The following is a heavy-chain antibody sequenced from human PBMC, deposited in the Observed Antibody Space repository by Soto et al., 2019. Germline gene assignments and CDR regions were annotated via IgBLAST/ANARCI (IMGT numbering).Heavy chain of an antibody. D-gene: IGHD3-22*01. V-gene: IGHV5-51*01. CDR1: GYSFTTYW. J-gene: IGHJ4*02. CDR2: IYPGGSDT. Sequence: GESLKISCKGSGYSFTTYWIGWVRQMPGKGLEWMGIIYPGGSDTRYSPSFQGQVAISADKYISTAYLQWSSLKASDTAMYYCARKDSSSAFDYWGQGTLVTVS. CDR3: ARKDSSSAFDY.